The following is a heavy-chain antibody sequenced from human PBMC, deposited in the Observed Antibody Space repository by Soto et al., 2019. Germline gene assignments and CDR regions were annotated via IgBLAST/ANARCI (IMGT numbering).Heavy chain of an antibody. CDR2: INTDGSTT. D-gene: IGHD3-16*01. CDR1: GFTFSNYW. Sequence: EVQLVESGGGLVQPGGSLRLSCAASGFTFSNYWMHWVRQAPGKGPVWVSRINTDGSTTNYADSVKGRFPISRDNAKNTLYLQTNSPGAEDAAVYYCARDLGGYASHWGQGTRVTVSS. V-gene: IGHV3-74*01. CDR3: ARDLGGYASH. J-gene: IGHJ4*02.